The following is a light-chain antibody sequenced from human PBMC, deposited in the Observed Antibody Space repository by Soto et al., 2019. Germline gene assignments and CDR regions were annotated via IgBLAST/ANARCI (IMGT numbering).Light chain of an antibody. Sequence: DIQMTQTPPSLSASVGDRVTITCRASQAISKYLAWYQQKPGKVPKLLIYAASTLQSGVPSRFSGSGSGTDFTLTISSLQPEDVATYYCQKYDSAPLSTFGPGTRVDVK. CDR2: AAS. CDR1: QAISKY. J-gene: IGKJ3*01. V-gene: IGKV1-27*01. CDR3: QKYDSAPLST.